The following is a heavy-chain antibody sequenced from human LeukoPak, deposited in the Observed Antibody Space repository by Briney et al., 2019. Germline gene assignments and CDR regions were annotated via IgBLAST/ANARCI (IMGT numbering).Heavy chain of an antibody. D-gene: IGHD3-9*01. CDR3: ARDPTHHDILTGYYFYYYYGMDV. J-gene: IGHJ6*04. Sequence: PGGSLRLSCAASGFTSSSYSMNWVRQAPGKGLEWVSSISSSSSYIYYADSVKGRFTISRDNAKNSLYLQMNSLRAEDTAVYYCARDPTHHDILTGYYFYYYYGMDVWGKGTTVTVSS. V-gene: IGHV3-21*01. CDR1: GFTSSSYS. CDR2: ISSSSSYI.